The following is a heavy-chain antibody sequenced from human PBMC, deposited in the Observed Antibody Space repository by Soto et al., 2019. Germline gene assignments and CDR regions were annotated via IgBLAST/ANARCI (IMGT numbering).Heavy chain of an antibody. Sequence: SDTLALTCAVSGGSIRSINWGSRVGQPPGKGLEWIGEIYHSWSTNYNPSLKSRVTISVDKSKNQFSLKLSSVTAADTAVYYCARDRYDSSGYVIIDAFDIWGQGTMVS. CDR1: GGSIRSINW. V-gene: IGHV4-4*02. CDR2: IYHSWST. J-gene: IGHJ3*02. CDR3: ARDRYDSSGYVIIDAFDI. D-gene: IGHD3-22*01.